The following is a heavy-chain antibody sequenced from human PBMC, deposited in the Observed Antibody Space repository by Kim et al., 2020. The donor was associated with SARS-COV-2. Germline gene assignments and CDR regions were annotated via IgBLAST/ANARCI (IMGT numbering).Heavy chain of an antibody. J-gene: IGHJ5*01. D-gene: IGHD2-15*01. CDR3: SLAFKSSAVSYS. Sequence: ASVKVSCKASGYSFTNYGISWVRQAPGQGLECMGWISGYTGNTAVAPKLQGRITFTADTSTRTSYMYLMSLSSADTALYYCSLAFKSSAVSYS. CDR2: ISGYTGNT. CDR1: GYSFTNYG. V-gene: IGHV1-18*01.